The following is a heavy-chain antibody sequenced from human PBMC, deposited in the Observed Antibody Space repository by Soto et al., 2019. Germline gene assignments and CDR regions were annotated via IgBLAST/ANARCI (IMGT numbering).Heavy chain of an antibody. V-gene: IGHV2-5*02. CDR3: AHLAWKEMWPRAPVVN. CDR1: GFSLSTSGVG. CDR2: IFWDDDK. Sequence: QITLRESGPTLVKPTQTLTLTCTFSGFSLSTSGVGVGWIRQPPGKALEWLGIIFWDDDKRYRPSLKRRVSITKDTSKNRLVLTMTNMDPVDTATYYCAHLAWKEMWPRAPVVNWGQGTPVTVSS. J-gene: IGHJ4*02. D-gene: IGHD1-1*01.